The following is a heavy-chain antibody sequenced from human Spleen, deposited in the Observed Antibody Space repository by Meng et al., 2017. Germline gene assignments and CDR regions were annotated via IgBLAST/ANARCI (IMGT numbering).Heavy chain of an antibody. CDR2: IIPIFGTA. D-gene: IGHD3-9*01. Sequence: SVKVSCKASGGTFSSYAISWVRQAPGQGLEWMGGIIPIFGTANYAQKFQGRVTITADESTSTAYMELSSLRSEDTAMYYCALAVRPYDILTHNYYGMDVWGQGTTVTVSS. CDR1: GGTFSSYA. CDR3: ALAVRPYDILTHNYYGMDV. J-gene: IGHJ6*02. V-gene: IGHV1-69*13.